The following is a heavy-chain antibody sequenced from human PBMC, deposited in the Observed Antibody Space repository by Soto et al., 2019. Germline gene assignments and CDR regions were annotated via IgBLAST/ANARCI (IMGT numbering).Heavy chain of an antibody. CDR2: IYYSGST. CDR3: ARVITMVRGVHRHYYGMDV. J-gene: IGHJ6*02. CDR1: GGSISSYY. D-gene: IGHD3-10*01. V-gene: IGHV4-59*01. Sequence: SETLSLTCTVSGGSISSYYWSWIRQPPGKGLEWIGYIYYSGSTNYNPSLKSRVTISVDTSKNQFSLKLSSVTAADTAVFYFARVITMVRGVHRHYYGMDVWGQGTTVTVSS.